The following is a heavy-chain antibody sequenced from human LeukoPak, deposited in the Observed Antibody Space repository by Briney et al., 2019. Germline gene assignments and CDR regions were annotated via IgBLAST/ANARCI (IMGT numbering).Heavy chain of an antibody. CDR1: GYTFTSYG. V-gene: IGHV1-18*01. CDR3: AREIYGRFDY. CDR2: INAYNGNT. J-gene: IGHJ4*02. Sequence: ASVKVSCKASGYTFTSYGISWVRQAPGQGLECMGCINAYNGNTNYALKVQDRVTMTTDTNTSTAYLELRSLRSDDTAIYYCAREIYGRFDYWGQGTLVTVSS. D-gene: IGHD4-17*01.